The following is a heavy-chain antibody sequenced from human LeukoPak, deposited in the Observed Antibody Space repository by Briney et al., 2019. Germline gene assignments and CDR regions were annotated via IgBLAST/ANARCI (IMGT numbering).Heavy chain of an antibody. CDR3: ARHVGNSGSGSYLTYFDY. Sequence: GSLRLSCATSGFTFSSYAMSWIRQPPGKGLEWIGHIYYSGSTHYNPSLKSRVTISVDTSKNQFSLKLSSVTAADTAVYYCARHVGNSGSGSYLTYFDYWGQGTLVTVSS. CDR2: IYYSGST. V-gene: IGHV4-59*08. J-gene: IGHJ4*02. D-gene: IGHD3-10*01. CDR1: GFTFSSYA.